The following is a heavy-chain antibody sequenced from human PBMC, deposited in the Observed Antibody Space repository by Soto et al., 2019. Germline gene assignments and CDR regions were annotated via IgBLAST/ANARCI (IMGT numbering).Heavy chain of an antibody. D-gene: IGHD6-13*01. J-gene: IGHJ4*02. CDR3: ATIIVAAGKYFDY. CDR1: GFTVSSNY. V-gene: IGHV3-66*01. Sequence: GGSLRLSCVVSGFTVSSNYMSWVRQAPGKGLEWVSVIYSGGTTYYADSVKGRFTISRDKSKNTLYLQMNILRAEDTAVYYCATIIVAAGKYFDYWGQGTQVTVSS. CDR2: IYSGGTT.